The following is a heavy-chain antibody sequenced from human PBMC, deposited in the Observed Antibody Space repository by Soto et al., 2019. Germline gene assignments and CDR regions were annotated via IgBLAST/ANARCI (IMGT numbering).Heavy chain of an antibody. D-gene: IGHD1-1*01. CDR2: ISAYNGNT. CDR3: AREGANWPQANYGMDV. CDR1: GYTFTSYG. J-gene: IGHJ6*02. V-gene: IGHV1-18*01. Sequence: QVQLVQSGAEVKKPGASVKVSCKASGYTFTSYGISWVRQAPGQGLEWMGWISAYNGNTNYAQKLQGRVTITTDTSTSTAYMELRSLRSDDTAVYYCAREGANWPQANYGMDVWGQGTTVTVSS.